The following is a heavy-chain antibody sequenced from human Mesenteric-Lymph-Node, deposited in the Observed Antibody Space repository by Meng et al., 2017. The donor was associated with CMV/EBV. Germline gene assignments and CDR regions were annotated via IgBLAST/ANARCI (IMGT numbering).Heavy chain of an antibody. CDR3: TRAVFGVLTYYFDC. CDR2: IYYSGST. V-gene: IGHV4-61*01. D-gene: IGHD3-3*01. CDR1: GYSISSGYY. Sequence: SETLSLTCTVSGYSISSGYYRSWIRQPPGKGLEWIGYIYYSGSTNYNPSLKSRVTTSVDTSKNQFSLKLTSVTAADTAVYYCTRAVFGVLTYYFDCWGQGTLVTVSS. J-gene: IGHJ4*02.